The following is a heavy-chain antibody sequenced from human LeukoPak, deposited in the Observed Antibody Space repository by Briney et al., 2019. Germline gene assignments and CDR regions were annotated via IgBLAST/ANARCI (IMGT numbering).Heavy chain of an antibody. CDR1: GGSISSSSYY. V-gene: IGHV4-39*01. CDR3: ARRGYCSSTSCYEYWFDP. J-gene: IGHJ5*02. D-gene: IGHD2-2*01. CDR2: IYYSGST. Sequence: SETLSLTCTVSGGSISSSSYYWGWIRQPPGKGLEWIGIIYYSGSTYYNPSLKSRLTISVDTSKNQFSLKLSSVTATDTAVYYCARRGYCSSTSCYEYWFDPWGQGTLVTVSA.